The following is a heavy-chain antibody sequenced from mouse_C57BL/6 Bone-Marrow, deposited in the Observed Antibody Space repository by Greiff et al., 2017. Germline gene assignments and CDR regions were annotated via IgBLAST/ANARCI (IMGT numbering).Heavy chain of an antibody. CDR2: IYPGDGDT. CDR3: AREGVGGY. CDR1: GYAFSSSW. D-gene: IGHD1-1*02. V-gene: IGHV1-82*01. Sequence: VQGVESGPELVKPGASVKISCKASGYAFSSSWMNWVKQRPGKGLEWIGRIYPGDGDTNYNGKFKGKATLTADKSSSTAYMQLSSLTSEDSAVYFCAREGVGGYWGQGTTLTVSS. J-gene: IGHJ2*01.